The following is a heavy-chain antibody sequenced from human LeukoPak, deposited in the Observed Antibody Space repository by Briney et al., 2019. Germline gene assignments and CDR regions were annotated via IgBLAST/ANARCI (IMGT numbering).Heavy chain of an antibody. J-gene: IGHJ4*02. D-gene: IGHD6-19*01. CDR2: MNPNSGNT. Sequence: ASVKVSCKASGYTFTNYDINWVRQATGQGLEWMGWMNPNSGNTGYAQKFQGRVTMTRDTSISTAYMELSRLRSDDTAVYYCARDQRYSSAWYDEGGYYFDYWGQGTPVTVSS. V-gene: IGHV1-8*01. CDR3: ARDQRYSSAWYDEGGYYFDY. CDR1: GYTFTNYD.